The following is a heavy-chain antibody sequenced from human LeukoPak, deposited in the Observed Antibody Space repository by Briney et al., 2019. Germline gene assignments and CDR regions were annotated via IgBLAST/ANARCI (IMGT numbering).Heavy chain of an antibody. CDR1: GFTFSSYA. J-gene: IGHJ3*02. CDR3: ARASDYGSAFDI. D-gene: IGHD3-10*01. V-gene: IGHV3-30*04. CDR2: ISYDGSNK. Sequence: PGGSLRLSCAASGFTFSSYAMHWVRQAPGKGLEWVAVISYDGSNKYYADSVKGRFTISRDNSKNTLYLQMNSLRAEDTAVYYCARASDYGSAFDIWGQGTMVTVSS.